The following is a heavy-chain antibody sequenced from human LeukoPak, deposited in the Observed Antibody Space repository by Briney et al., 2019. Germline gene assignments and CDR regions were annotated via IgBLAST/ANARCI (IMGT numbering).Heavy chain of an antibody. J-gene: IGHJ4*02. V-gene: IGHV4-59*08. CDR2: IYYSGST. CDR1: GGSISSYY. CDR3: ARFPGVRSSSSPFDY. D-gene: IGHD6-6*01. Sequence: SETLSPTCTVSGGSISSYYWSWIRQPPGKGLEWIGYIYYSGSTNYNPSLKSRVTISVDTSKNQFSLKLSSVTAADTAVYYCARFPGVRSSSSPFDYWGQGTLVTVSS.